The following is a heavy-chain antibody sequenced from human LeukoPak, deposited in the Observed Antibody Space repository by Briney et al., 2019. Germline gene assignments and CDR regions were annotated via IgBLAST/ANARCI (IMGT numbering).Heavy chain of an antibody. V-gene: IGHV3-74*01. D-gene: IGHD1-14*01. CDR1: GFTFGNSW. Sequence: GGSLTLSCAASGFTFGNSWVHWVRQAPGKGLVWVSLINADGSTTTYADYVKGRFTISRDNARNTLSLQMNSLTIEDTAVYYCVVVVEPPDSDGFDVWGQGTKITVSS. CDR3: VVVVEPPDSDGFDV. J-gene: IGHJ3*01. CDR2: INADGSTT.